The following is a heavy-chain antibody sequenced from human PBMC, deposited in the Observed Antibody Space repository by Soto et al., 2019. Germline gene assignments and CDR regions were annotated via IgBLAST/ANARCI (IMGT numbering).Heavy chain of an antibody. D-gene: IGHD6-13*01. CDR1: GYTFTSYA. J-gene: IGHJ4*02. CDR2: INAGNGNT. V-gene: IGHV1-3*01. Sequence: ASVKVSCKASGYTFTSYAMHWVRQAPGQRLEWMGWINAGNGNTKYSQKFQGRVTITRDTSASTAYMELSSLRSEDTAVYYCALPPPSEPKAYSSSDGIDYWGQGTLVTVSS. CDR3: ALPPPSEPKAYSSSDGIDY.